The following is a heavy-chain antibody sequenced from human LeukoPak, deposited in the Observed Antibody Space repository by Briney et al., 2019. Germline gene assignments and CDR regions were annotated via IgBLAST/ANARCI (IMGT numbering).Heavy chain of an antibody. J-gene: IGHJ4*02. Sequence: SGPTLVNPTQTLTLTCTFSGFSLSTSGVGVGWIRQPPGKALEWLAFNYWNDDKRYSPSLKSRLTITKDTSKNQVVLTMTNIYPVDTATYYCAHSIYDSSGYYYFDYWGQGTLVTVFS. CDR2: NYWNDDK. D-gene: IGHD3-22*01. V-gene: IGHV2-5*01. CDR1: GFSLSTSGVG. CDR3: AHSIYDSSGYYYFDY.